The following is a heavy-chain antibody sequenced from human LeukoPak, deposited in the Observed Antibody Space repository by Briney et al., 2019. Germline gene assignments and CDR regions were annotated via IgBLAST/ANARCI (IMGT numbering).Heavy chain of an antibody. CDR3: ARDGRAVVPAAGYMDV. V-gene: IGHV3-21*01. CDR2: ISSSSSYI. Sequence: GGSLRLSCSASGFTFSDYWMNWVRQAPGKGLEWVSSISSSSSYIYYADSVKGRFTISRDNAKNSLYLQMNSLRAEDTAVYYCARDGRAVVPAAGYMDVWGKGTTVTVSS. J-gene: IGHJ6*03. D-gene: IGHD2-2*01. CDR1: GFTFSDYW.